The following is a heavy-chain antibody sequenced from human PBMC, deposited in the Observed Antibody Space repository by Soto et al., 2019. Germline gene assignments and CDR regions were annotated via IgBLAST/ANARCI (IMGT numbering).Heavy chain of an antibody. J-gene: IGHJ4*02. V-gene: IGHV4-31*03. CDR1: GGSISSGGYY. CDR3: ARGPLLRFLEWPLDY. CDR2: IYYSGST. D-gene: IGHD3-3*01. Sequence: QVQLQESGPGLVKPSQTLSLTCTVSGGSISSGGYYWSWIRQHPGKGLEWIGYIYYSGSTYYNPSLKSRVTISVDTSKNQFSLKLSSVTAADTAVYYCARGPLLRFLEWPLDYWGQGTLVTVSS.